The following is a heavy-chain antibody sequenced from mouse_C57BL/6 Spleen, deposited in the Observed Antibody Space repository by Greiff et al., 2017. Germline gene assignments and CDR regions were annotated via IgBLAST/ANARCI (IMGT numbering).Heavy chain of an antibody. D-gene: IGHD3-3*01. V-gene: IGHV2-2*01. Sequence: QVQLQQSGPGLVQPSQCLSITCTVSGFSLTSYGVNWVRQSQGKGLEWLGVIWGGGRTDYTAAFISRLSYSKDKSKSQVFFKMNSLQADDTAIYYCASGGTPGYFDYWGQGTTLTVSS. CDR1: GFSLTSYG. CDR3: ASGGTPGYFDY. CDR2: IWGGGRT. J-gene: IGHJ2*01.